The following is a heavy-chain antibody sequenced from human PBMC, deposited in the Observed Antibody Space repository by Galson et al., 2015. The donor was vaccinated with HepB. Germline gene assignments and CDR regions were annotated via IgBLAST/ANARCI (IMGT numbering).Heavy chain of an antibody. D-gene: IGHD3-22*01. Sequence: SVKVSCKASGGTFSSYTISWVRQAPGQGLEWMGRIIPILGIANYAQKFQGRVTITADKSTSTAYMELSSLRSEDTAVYYCARDPYDSSGYYQSHYWGQGTLVTVSS. CDR3: ARDPYDSSGYYQSHY. CDR1: GGTFSSYT. V-gene: IGHV1-69*04. J-gene: IGHJ4*02. CDR2: IIPILGIA.